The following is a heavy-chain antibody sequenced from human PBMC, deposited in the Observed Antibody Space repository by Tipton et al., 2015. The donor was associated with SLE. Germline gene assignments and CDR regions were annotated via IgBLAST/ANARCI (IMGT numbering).Heavy chain of an antibody. D-gene: IGHD4-11*01. Sequence: TLSLTCTVSGGSISNSDYFWGWVRQSPEKGLEWIGIIHYSGTTYYNPSLKSRVTISVDMSKNQFSLKLSSMTAADTAVYYCARGGHSNSPNWFDPWGQGTLITVSS. V-gene: IGHV4-39*07. CDR2: IHYSGTT. CDR1: GGSISNSDYF. CDR3: ARGGHSNSPNWFDP. J-gene: IGHJ5*02.